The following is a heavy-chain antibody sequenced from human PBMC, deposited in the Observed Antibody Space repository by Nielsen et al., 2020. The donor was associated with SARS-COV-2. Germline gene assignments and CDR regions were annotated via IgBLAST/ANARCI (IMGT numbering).Heavy chain of an antibody. D-gene: IGHD5/OR15-5a*01. CDR2: ISGSGGST. CDR3: VTSVYDYSGYYYYGMDV. J-gene: IGHJ6*02. CDR1: GFTISSDA. V-gene: IGHV3-23*01. Sequence: GGSLRLSCAASGFTISSDAMSWVSQAPGKGLEWVSAISGSGGSTYYADSVKGRFTISRDNSKNTLYLQMNSLRAEDTAVYYCVTSVYDYSGYYYYGMDVWGQGTTVTVSS.